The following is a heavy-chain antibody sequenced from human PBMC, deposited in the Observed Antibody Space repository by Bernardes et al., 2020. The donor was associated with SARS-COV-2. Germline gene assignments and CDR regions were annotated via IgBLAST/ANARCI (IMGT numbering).Heavy chain of an antibody. J-gene: IGHJ4*02. V-gene: IGHV3-23*01. CDR2: VGSDGNT. CDR1: GFSLSSHA. CDR3: ARDLFWWSAADY. D-gene: IGHD3-16*01. Sequence: GSLRLSCAASGFSLSSHAMSWVRQAPGKGLEWVSGVGSDGNTHYTDSVRGRFSISRDNSKNILYLQMNSLRGEDTAVYFCARDLFWWSAADYWGQGTLVTVSS.